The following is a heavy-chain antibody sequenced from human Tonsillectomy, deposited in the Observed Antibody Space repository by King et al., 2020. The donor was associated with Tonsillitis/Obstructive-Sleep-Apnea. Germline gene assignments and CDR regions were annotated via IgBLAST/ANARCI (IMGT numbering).Heavy chain of an antibody. V-gene: IGHV4-34*01. CDR3: ARGTPDGVVVPAAIGGPPYYFDY. CDR1: GGSFSGYY. D-gene: IGHD2-2*01. CDR2: INHSGST. Sequence: VQLQQWGAGLLKPSETLSLTCAVYGGSFSGYYWSWIRQPPGKGLEWIGEINHSGSTNYNPSLKSRVTISVDTSKNQFSLKLSSVTAADTAVYYCARGTPDGVVVPAAIGGPPYYFDYWGQGTLVTVSS. J-gene: IGHJ4*02.